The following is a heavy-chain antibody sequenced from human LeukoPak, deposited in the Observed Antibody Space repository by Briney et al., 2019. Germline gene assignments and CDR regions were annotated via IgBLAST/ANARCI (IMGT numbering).Heavy chain of an antibody. CDR2: ISAYNGNT. CDR1: GYTFTGYY. D-gene: IGHD6-19*01. Sequence: ASVKVSCKASGYTFTGYYVHWVRQAPGQGLEWMGWISAYNGNTNYAQKLQGRVTMTTDTSTSTAYMELRSLRSDDTAVYYCARRGVAGTRWYFDLWGRGTLVTVSS. CDR3: ARRGVAGTRWYFDL. V-gene: IGHV1-18*01. J-gene: IGHJ2*01.